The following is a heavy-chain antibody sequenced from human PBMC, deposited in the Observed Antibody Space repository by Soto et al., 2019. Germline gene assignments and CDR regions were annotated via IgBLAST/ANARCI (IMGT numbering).Heavy chain of an antibody. D-gene: IGHD1-26*01. V-gene: IGHV3-15*01. CDR3: TTGNVGASPFDY. J-gene: IGHJ4*02. Sequence: WWSLRLSCSASVFTFSNAWMSWFRQAPGKGLEWVGRIKSKTDGGTTDYAAPVKGRFTISRDDSKNTLYLQMNSLKTEDTAVYYCTTGNVGASPFDYWGQGTLVTVSS. CDR1: VFTFSNAW. CDR2: IKSKTDGGTT.